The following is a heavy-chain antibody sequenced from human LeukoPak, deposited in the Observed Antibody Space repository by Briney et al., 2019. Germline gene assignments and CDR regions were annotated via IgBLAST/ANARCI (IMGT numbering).Heavy chain of an antibody. CDR1: GFTFSSYS. Sequence: NAGGSLRLSCAASGFTFSSYSMNWVRQAPGKGLEWVSSISSSSSYIYYADSVKGRFTISRDNAKNSLYLQMNSLRAEDTAVYYCARDRDDYYDSSGGPYYFDYWGQGTLVTVSS. CDR3: ARDRDDYYDSSGGPYYFDY. J-gene: IGHJ4*02. V-gene: IGHV3-21*01. D-gene: IGHD3-22*01. CDR2: ISSSSSYI.